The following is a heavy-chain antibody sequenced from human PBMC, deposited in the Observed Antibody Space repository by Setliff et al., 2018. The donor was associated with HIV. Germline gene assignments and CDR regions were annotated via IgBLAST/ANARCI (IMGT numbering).Heavy chain of an antibody. CDR2: IHTSGST. Sequence: SETLSLTCTVSGGSISSGSYYWSWIRQPAGKGLEWFGHIHTSGSTKYNPSLKSRVTISADTSKNQFSLNLSSVTAAETAVYYCARVGYHGSGRYSFDYWGQGTLVTAPQ. CDR3: ARVGYHGSGRYSFDY. J-gene: IGHJ4*02. CDR1: GGSISSGSYY. V-gene: IGHV4-61*09. D-gene: IGHD3-10*01.